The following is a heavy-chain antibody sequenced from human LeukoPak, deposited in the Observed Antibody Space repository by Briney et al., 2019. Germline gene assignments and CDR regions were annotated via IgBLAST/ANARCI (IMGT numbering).Heavy chain of an antibody. CDR2: INHSGST. CDR1: GGSISSGGYS. J-gene: IGHJ4*02. V-gene: IGHV4-30-2*01. Sequence: SQTLSLTCAVSGGSISSGGYSWSWIRQPPGKGLEWIGEINHSGSTNYNPSLKSRVTISVDTSKNQFSLKLSSVTAADTAVYYCARAPYDSSGPPSDYWGQGTLVTVSS. CDR3: ARAPYDSSGPPSDY. D-gene: IGHD3-22*01.